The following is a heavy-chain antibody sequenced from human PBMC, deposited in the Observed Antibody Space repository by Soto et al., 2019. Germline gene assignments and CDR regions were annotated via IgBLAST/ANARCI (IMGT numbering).Heavy chain of an antibody. CDR2: IYWDDDK. D-gene: IGHD2-15*01. CDR3: ALKRWSNFDY. CDR1: GFSLTTSGVG. Sequence: QITLKESGPTLVRPTQTLTLTCTFSGFSLTTSGVGVGWIRQPPGKALEWLAVIYWDDDKRYRPSLKSRLTITNDTSKNQVVLTVTNIDPVDTATYYCALKRWSNFDYWGQGTLVTVSS. V-gene: IGHV2-5*02. J-gene: IGHJ4*02.